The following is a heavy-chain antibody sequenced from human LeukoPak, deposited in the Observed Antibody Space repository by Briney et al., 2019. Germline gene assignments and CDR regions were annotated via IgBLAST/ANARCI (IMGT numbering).Heavy chain of an antibody. CDR3: AKDGDTAMVRPYYYYGMDV. D-gene: IGHD5-18*01. J-gene: IGHJ6*02. Sequence: GRSLRLSCAASGFTFSSYGMHWVRQAPGKGLEWVAVISYDGSNKYYADSVKGRFTISRDNSKNTLYLQMNSLRAEDTAVYYCAKDGDTAMVRPYYYYGMDVWGQGTTVTVSS. V-gene: IGHV3-30*18. CDR2: ISYDGSNK. CDR1: GFTFSSYG.